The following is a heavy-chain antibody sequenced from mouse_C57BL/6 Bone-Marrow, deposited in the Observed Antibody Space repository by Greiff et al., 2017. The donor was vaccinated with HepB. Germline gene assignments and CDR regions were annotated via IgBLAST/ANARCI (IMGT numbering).Heavy chain of an antibody. J-gene: IGHJ1*01. CDR2: IDPENGDT. Sequence: VQLKESGAELVRPGASVKLSCTASGFNIKDDYLHWVKQRPEQGLEWIGWIDPENGDTEYASKFQGKATITADTSSNTAYLQLSSLTSEDTAVYYCTTLRYYGSYFGVWGAGTTVTVSS. CDR1: GFNIKDDY. CDR3: TTLRYYGSYFGV. D-gene: IGHD1-1*01. V-gene: IGHV14-4*01.